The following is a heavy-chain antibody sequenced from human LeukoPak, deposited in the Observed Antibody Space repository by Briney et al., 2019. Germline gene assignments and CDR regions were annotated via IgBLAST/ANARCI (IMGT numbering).Heavy chain of an antibody. CDR2: IYSSGSA. J-gene: IGHJ5*02. CDR3: ARLHASRAEEFDP. V-gene: IGHV4-59*03. CDR1: GGSISGYY. Sequence: LETLSLTCTVSGGSISGYYWSWIRQPPGKGLEWIGYIYSSGSASYNPSLISRVTILVDTSKNQFSLTLTSVTAADTAVYYCARLHASRAEEFDPWGQGTLVTVSS. D-gene: IGHD3-16*01.